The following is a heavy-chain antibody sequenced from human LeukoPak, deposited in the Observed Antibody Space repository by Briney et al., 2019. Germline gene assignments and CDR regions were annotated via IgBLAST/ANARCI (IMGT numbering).Heavy chain of an antibody. D-gene: IGHD3-22*01. CDR3: ARAIYDSSGYYRYFDL. CDR2: ISAYNGNT. CDR1: GYTFTSYG. Sequence: GASVKVSCKASGYTFTSYGISWVRQAPGQGLEWMGWISAYNGNTNYAQKLQGRVTMTTDTSTSTAYMELRSLRSDDTAVYYRARAIYDSSGYYRYFDLWGRGTLVTVSS. J-gene: IGHJ2*01. V-gene: IGHV1-18*01.